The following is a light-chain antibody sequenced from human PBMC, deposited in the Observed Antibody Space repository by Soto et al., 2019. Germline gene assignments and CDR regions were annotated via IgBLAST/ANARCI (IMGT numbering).Light chain of an antibody. CDR2: GIS. CDR3: QQYVTSSPRT. J-gene: IGKJ1*01. CDR1: HTISSSY. Sequence: EIVLTQSPGTLSLSPGERATLSCRASHTISSSYLAWYQQKPGQAPRPLMYGISRRATGIPDRFSGSGSGTDFTLTITSLEPEDFAVYYCQQYVTSSPRTFGQGTKVEIK. V-gene: IGKV3-20*01.